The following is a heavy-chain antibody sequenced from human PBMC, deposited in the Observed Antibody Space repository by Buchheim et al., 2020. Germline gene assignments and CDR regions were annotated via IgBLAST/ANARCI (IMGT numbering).Heavy chain of an antibody. J-gene: IGHJ3*01. CDR1: GFAFSNYA. V-gene: IGHV3-30-3*01. CDR3: ARDYLPGDLDGLDL. CDR2: ISPAGDIQ. D-gene: IGHD7-27*01. Sequence: QVQLVESGGGVVQPGRSLRLSCAASGFAFSNYAMHWVRQAPGKGLEWVAAISPAGDIQVYADSVKDLFTISRDNSKNTLYLQVFSLRAEDTAVYYCARDYLPGDLDGLDLWGQGT.